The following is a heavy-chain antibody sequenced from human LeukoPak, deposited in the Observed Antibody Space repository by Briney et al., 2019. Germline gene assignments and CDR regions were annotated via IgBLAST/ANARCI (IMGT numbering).Heavy chain of an antibody. CDR3: ARSTGVHNWFDP. D-gene: IGHD4-23*01. Sequence: SETLSLTCTVSGGPISSYYWSWIRQPPGKGLEWIGYIYYSGSTNYNPSLKSRVTISVDTSKNQFSLKLSSVTAADTAVYYCARSTGVHNWFDPWGQGTLVTVSS. CDR2: IYYSGST. J-gene: IGHJ5*02. CDR1: GGPISSYY. V-gene: IGHV4-59*08.